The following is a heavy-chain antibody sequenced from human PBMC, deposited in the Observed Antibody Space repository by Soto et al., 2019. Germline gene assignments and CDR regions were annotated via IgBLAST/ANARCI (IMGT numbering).Heavy chain of an antibody. CDR3: ARERGIGYFDY. D-gene: IGHD2-21*01. J-gene: IGHJ4*02. V-gene: IGHV3-66*01. Sequence: GGSLRLSCAASGFTVSSNYMSWVRQAPGKGLEWVSVIYSGGSTYYAYSVKCRFTISRDNSKNTLYLQMNSLRAEDTAVYYCARERGIGYFDYWGQGTLVTVSS. CDR1: GFTVSSNY. CDR2: IYSGGST.